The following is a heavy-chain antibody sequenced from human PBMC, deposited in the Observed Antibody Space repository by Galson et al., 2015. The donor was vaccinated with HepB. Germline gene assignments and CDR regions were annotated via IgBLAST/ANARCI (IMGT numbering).Heavy chain of an antibody. CDR1: GFTFTNFW. J-gene: IGHJ4*02. V-gene: IGHV3-7*01. CDR2: TKQDGSET. Sequence: SLRLSCAASGFTFTNFWMSWVRQAPGKGLEWVANTKQDGSETNHVDSVKGRFSISRDNAKNLLYLQMNSLRAEDTAVYYCAIELTVTTDYWGQGTLVTVSS. D-gene: IGHD4-17*01. CDR3: AIELTVTTDY.